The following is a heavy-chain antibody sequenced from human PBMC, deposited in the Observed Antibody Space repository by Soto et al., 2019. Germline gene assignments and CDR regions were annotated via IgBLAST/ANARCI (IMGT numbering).Heavy chain of an antibody. CDR3: ARDKITGRFDY. J-gene: IGHJ4*02. Sequence: PSETLSLTCTVSSASISSTDYTWCGIRQPPGKGLEWIGSIYYSGNTYYNPSLNSRVTVSVDTSKNQFSLKLTSVTAADTAVYYCARDKITGRFDYWGQGTLVTVSS. V-gene: IGHV4-39*02. D-gene: IGHD2-8*02. CDR2: IYYSGNT. CDR1: SASISSTDYT.